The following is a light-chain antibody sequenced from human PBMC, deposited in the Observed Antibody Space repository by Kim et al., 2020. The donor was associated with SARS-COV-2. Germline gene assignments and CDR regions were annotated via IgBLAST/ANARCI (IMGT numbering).Light chain of an antibody. CDR3: QQYNSYSST. V-gene: IGKV1-5*03. CDR2: KAS. Sequence: ASVGDRVTITCRASQRISTWLAWYQQKPGKAPKLLIYKASNLESGVPSRFSGSGSGTEFTLTISRLQPDDLATYYCQQYNSYSSTFGGGTKVEIK. J-gene: IGKJ4*01. CDR1: QRISTW.